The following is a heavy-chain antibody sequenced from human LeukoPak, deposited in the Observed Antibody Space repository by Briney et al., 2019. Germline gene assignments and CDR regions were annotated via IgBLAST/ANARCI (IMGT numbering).Heavy chain of an antibody. Sequence: GGSLRLSCAASGFTFSSYAMSWVRQAPGKGLEWVSAISGSGGSTYYADSVKGRFTISRDNSKNTLYLQMSSLRAEDTAVYHCATSTVTTYYFDYWGQGTLVTVSS. D-gene: IGHD4-17*01. CDR2: ISGSGGST. J-gene: IGHJ4*02. CDR3: ATSTVTTYYFDY. V-gene: IGHV3-23*01. CDR1: GFTFSSYA.